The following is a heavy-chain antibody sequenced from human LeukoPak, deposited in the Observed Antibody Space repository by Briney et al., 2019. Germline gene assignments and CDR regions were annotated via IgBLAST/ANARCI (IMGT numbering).Heavy chain of an antibody. J-gene: IGHJ4*02. Sequence: SETLSLTCTVSGGSISSSNYYWGWIRQPPGKGLEWIGSTYYRGSTYYNPSLKSRVTISVDTSKNQFSLDLTSVTAADTAVYYCARHASTVTMTRVGYWGQGTLVTVSS. CDR1: GGSISSSNYY. D-gene: IGHD4-17*01. CDR3: ARHASTVTMTRVGY. CDR2: TYYRGST. V-gene: IGHV4-39*01.